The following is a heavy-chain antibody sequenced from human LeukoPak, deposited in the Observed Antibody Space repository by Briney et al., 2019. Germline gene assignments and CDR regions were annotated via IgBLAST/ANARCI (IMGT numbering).Heavy chain of an antibody. Sequence: GGSLRLSCAASGFTFSPYAMSWVRQAPGQGLKWVSSISGDGGSTYYAESVKGRFTISRDNSKDTLYLQMNSLRAEDTAVYYCAKRPDCSTTNCFRFEYWGQGTLVTVSS. CDR1: GFTFSPYA. CDR3: AKRPDCSTTNCFRFEY. V-gene: IGHV3-23*01. CDR2: ISGDGGST. D-gene: IGHD2-2*01. J-gene: IGHJ4*02.